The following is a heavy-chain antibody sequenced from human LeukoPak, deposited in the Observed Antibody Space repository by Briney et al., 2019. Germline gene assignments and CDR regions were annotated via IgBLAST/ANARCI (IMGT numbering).Heavy chain of an antibody. D-gene: IGHD6-19*01. J-gene: IGHJ4*02. V-gene: IGHV3-23*01. Sequence: GGSLRLSCAASGFTFSSYAMSWVRQAPGKGLEWVSAISGSGGSTYYADSVKGRFTISRDNSKNTLYLQMNGLRAEDTAVYYCAKDVLVAVAVNFDYWGQGTLVTVSS. CDR2: ISGSGGST. CDR3: AKDVLVAVAVNFDY. CDR1: GFTFSSYA.